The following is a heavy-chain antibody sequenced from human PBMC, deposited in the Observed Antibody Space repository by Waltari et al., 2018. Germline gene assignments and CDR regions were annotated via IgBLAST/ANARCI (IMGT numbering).Heavy chain of an antibody. Sequence: QVQLVQSGAEVKKPGTSVKVSCKASGSTFKNYEINWVRQATGQGPEWLGWMNPNNGNVGYAQNFQGRVTMTTDTAISTAYMELSSLRPEDTATYYCARGAYTSSWWNYWGQGTLVTVSS. CDR3: ARGAYTSSWWNY. CDR2: MNPNNGNV. CDR1: GSTFKNYE. D-gene: IGHD6-13*01. J-gene: IGHJ4*02. V-gene: IGHV1-8*01.